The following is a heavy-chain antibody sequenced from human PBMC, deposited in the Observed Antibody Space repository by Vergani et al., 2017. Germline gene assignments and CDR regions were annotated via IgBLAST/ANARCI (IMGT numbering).Heavy chain of an antibody. CDR3: AKVTIGDSSGYYPNDAFDI. Sequence: EVQLVESGGGLVQPGRSLRLSCAASGFTFDDYAMHWVRQAPGKGLEWVSGISWNSGSIGYADSVKGRFTISRDNAKNSLYLQMNSLRAEDTALYYCAKVTIGDSSGYYPNDAFDIWGQGTMVTVSS. CDR1: GFTFDDYA. V-gene: IGHV3-9*01. D-gene: IGHD3-22*01. CDR2: ISWNSGSI. J-gene: IGHJ3*02.